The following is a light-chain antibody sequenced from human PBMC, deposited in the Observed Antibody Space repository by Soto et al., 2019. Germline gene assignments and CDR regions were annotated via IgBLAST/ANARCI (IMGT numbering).Light chain of an antibody. CDR3: AAWDDSLNGVV. Sequence: SVLPQPPSATGTPGQTIAISCSGGSSNIGSHTVNWYQQLPGTAPRLLIYSNTRRPSGVPDRFSGSKSGTSASLAISGLQSEYEGDYYCAAWDDSLNGVVFGGGTKVTVL. V-gene: IGLV1-44*01. J-gene: IGLJ2*01. CDR2: SNT. CDR1: SSNIGSHT.